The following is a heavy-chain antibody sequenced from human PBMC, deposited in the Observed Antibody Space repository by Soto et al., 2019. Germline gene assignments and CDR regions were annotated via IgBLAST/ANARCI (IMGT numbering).Heavy chain of an antibody. CDR2: IKQDGGEK. D-gene: IGHD2-21*02. V-gene: IGHV3-7*01. Sequence: PGGSLRLSCVASGFTFNYYWMAWVRQAPGKGLEWVANIKQDGGEKYYVDSVKGRFTISRDNAKNLLYLQMNSLRADDTALYYCARDSCGGDCYPYFDYWGQGTVVTVSS. J-gene: IGHJ4*02. CDR1: GFTFNYYW. CDR3: ARDSCGGDCYPYFDY.